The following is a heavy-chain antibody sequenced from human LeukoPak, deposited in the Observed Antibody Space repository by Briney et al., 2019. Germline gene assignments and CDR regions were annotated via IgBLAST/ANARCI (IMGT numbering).Heavy chain of an antibody. CDR2: IYPGDSDT. CDR3: ARHLKYSSSDY. Sequence: GASLKISCKGSGYSFTSYWIGWVRQLPGKGLEWMGIIYPGDSDTRYSPSFQGQVTISADKSISTAYLQWSSLKASDTAMYYCARHLKYSSSDYWGQGTLVTVSS. V-gene: IGHV5-51*01. J-gene: IGHJ4*02. CDR1: GYSFTSYW. D-gene: IGHD6-13*01.